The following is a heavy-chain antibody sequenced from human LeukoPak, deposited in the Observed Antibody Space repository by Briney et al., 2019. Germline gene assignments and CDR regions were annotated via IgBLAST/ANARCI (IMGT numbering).Heavy chain of an antibody. CDR2: IYTSGST. D-gene: IGHD4-23*01. CDR1: GGSISSYY. CDR3: ARLNRAVEYGMDV. J-gene: IGHJ6*02. V-gene: IGHV4-4*07. Sequence: SETLSLTCTVSGGSISSYYWSWLRQPAGKGLEWIGRIYTSGSTNYNPSLKSRVTMSVDTSKNQFSLKLSSVTAADTAVYYCARLNRAVEYGMDVWGQGTTVTVSS.